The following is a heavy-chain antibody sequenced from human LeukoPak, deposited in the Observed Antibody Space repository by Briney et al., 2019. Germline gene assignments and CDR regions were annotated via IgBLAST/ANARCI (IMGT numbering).Heavy chain of an antibody. V-gene: IGHV3-23*01. CDR2: ISGSGGST. CDR1: GFTFSSYA. CDR3: ARHLNYSLDS. J-gene: IGHJ4*02. D-gene: IGHD2-21*01. Sequence: GGSLRLSCAASGFTFSSYAMSWVRQAPGKGLEWVSSISGSGGSTYYADSVKGRFTIYRDNSKNTLYMQMNSLRDEDTAVYYCARHLNYSLDSWGQGTLVTVSS.